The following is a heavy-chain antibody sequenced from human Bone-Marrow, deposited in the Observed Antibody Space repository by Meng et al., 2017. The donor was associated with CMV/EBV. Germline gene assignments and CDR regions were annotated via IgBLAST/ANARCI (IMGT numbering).Heavy chain of an antibody. CDR1: GFTFDDYG. CDR3: ARIHYDSWSGYYRDY. J-gene: IGHJ4*02. Sequence: GESLKISCAASGFTFDDYGMSWVRQAPGKGLEWVANIKQDGSEKYYVDSVKGRFTASRDNARNSLYLQMNSLRDEDTAVYYCARIHYDSWSGYYRDYWGQGALVTVSS. CDR2: IKQDGSEK. D-gene: IGHD3-3*01. V-gene: IGHV3-7*01.